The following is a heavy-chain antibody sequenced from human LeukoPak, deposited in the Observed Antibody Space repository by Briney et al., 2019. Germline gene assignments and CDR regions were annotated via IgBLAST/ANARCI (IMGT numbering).Heavy chain of an antibody. Sequence: SETLSLTCTVSGGSISSGGYYWSWIRQHPGKGLEWIGYIYQSGSFNYNPSLKSRVTISADTSKNQFSLRLSSVTAADTAVYYCARDRELGYWGQGALVTVSS. D-gene: IGHD3-10*01. V-gene: IGHV4-61*08. CDR2: IYQSGSF. J-gene: IGHJ4*02. CDR1: GGSISSGGYY. CDR3: ARDRELGY.